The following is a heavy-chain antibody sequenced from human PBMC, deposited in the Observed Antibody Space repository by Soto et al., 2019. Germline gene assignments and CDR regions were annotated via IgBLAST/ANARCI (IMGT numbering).Heavy chain of an antibody. V-gene: IGHV3-74*01. CDR2: INSDGSST. Sequence: GSLRLSCAASGFTFSSYWMHWVRQAPGKGLVWVSRINSDGSSTSYADSVKGRFTISRDNAKNTLYLQMNSLRAEDTAVYYCARVSAGTTLFDYWGQGTLVTVSS. CDR3: ARVSAGTTLFDY. CDR1: GFTFSSYW. D-gene: IGHD6-13*01. J-gene: IGHJ4*02.